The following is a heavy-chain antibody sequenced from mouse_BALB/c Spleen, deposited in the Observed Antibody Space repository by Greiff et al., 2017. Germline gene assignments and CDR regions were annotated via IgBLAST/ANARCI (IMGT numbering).Heavy chain of an antibody. CDR2: IYPGNVNT. CDR1: GYTFTSYY. D-gene: IGHD2-4*01. J-gene: IGHJ4*01. CDR3: ARANYDPGYYYAMDY. V-gene: IGHV1S56*01. Sequence: VQLVESGPELVKPGASVRISCKASGYTFTSYYIHWVKQRPGQGLEWIGWIYPGNVNTKYNEKFKGKATLTADKSSSTAYMQLSSLTSEDSAVYFCARANYDPGYYYAMDYWGQGTSVTVSS.